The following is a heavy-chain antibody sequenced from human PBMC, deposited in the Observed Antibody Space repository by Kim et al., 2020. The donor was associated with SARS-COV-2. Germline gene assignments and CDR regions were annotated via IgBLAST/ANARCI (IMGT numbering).Heavy chain of an antibody. Sequence: SETLYLTCTVSAGSIGSYYWSWIWQPPGKGLEWIGYIYYTGSTNYNPSLKSRVTISVDTSKNQFPLKLTAVTAADTAVYYCAPHSSTWGDAFDIWGQGTMVTVSS. CDR2: IYYTGST. D-gene: IGHD6-13*01. J-gene: IGHJ3*02. CDR3: APHSSTWGDAFDI. CDR1: AGSIGSYY. V-gene: IGHV4-59*13.